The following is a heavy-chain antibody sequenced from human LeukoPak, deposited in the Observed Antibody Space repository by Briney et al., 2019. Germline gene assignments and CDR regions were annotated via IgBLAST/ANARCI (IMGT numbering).Heavy chain of an antibody. V-gene: IGHV3-30*18. CDR2: ISYDGSNK. CDR3: AKGQLLWFGELLYGDNWFDP. Sequence: GRSLRLSCAASGFTFSNYGMHWVRQAPGKGLEWVAVISYDGSNKYYADSVKGRFTISRDNSKNTLYLQMNSLRAEDTAVYYCAKGQLLWFGELLYGDNWFDPWGQGTLVTVSS. D-gene: IGHD3-10*01. J-gene: IGHJ5*02. CDR1: GFTFSNYG.